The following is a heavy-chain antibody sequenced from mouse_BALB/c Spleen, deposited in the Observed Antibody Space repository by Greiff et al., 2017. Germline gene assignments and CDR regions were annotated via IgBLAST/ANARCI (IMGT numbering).Heavy chain of an antibody. J-gene: IGHJ3*01. CDR2: INPSTGYT. Sequence: QVQLQQSGAELAKPGASVKMSCKASGYTFTSYWMHWVKQRPGQGLEWIGYINPSTGYTEYNQKFKDKATLTADKSSSTAYMQLSSLTSEDSAVYYCARWGGRTWFAYWGQGTLVTVSA. V-gene: IGHV1-7*01. D-gene: IGHD1-1*01. CDR1: GYTFTSYW. CDR3: ARWGGRTWFAY.